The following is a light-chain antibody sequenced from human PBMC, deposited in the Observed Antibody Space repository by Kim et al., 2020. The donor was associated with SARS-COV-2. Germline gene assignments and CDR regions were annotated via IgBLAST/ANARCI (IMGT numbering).Light chain of an antibody. J-gene: IGLJ2*01. CDR3: SSYTNSRTLV. Sequence: GQSITISCTRTSSDIGDYDSVSWYQQYPGKAPKLMIFDVNKRPSGVSGRISGSKSANTASLTFSGLQAEDEADYYCSSYTNSRTLVFGGGTQLTVL. CDR1: SSDIGDYDS. V-gene: IGLV2-14*03. CDR2: DVN.